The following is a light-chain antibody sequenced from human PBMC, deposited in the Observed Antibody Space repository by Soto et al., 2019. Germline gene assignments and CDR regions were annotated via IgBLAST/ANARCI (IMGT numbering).Light chain of an antibody. V-gene: IGLV3-9*01. CDR2: RNT. CDR3: QVWDNSAGHVV. J-gene: IGLJ2*01. Sequence: SYELTQPLSVSVALGQTARITCGEYNIGSKNEHWYQQKAGQAPLLVIYRNTNRPSAIPERFSGSNSGNTATLIISRAQDGDEADYFCQVWDNSAGHVVFGGGTKLTVL. CDR1: NIGSKN.